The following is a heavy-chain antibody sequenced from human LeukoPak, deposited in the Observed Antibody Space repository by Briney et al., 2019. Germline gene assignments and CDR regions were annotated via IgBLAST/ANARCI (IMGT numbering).Heavy chain of an antibody. CDR1: GGSISSYY. D-gene: IGHD3-22*01. CDR3: ARTYYYDSSGYYYSYFDY. CDR2: IYWDDDK. J-gene: IGHJ4*02. V-gene: IGHV2-5*08. Sequence: TLSLTCTVSGGSISSYYWSWIRQPPGKALEWLALIYWDDDKRYSPSLKSRLTITKDTSKNQVVLTMTNMDPVDTATYYCARTYYYDSSGYYYSYFDYWGQGTLVTVSS.